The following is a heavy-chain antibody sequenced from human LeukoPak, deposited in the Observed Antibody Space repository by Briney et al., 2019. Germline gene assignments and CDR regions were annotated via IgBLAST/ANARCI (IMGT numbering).Heavy chain of an antibody. CDR2: IRGSGGST. D-gene: IGHD3-22*01. CDR3: AKSVRRYYDSSGFDF. J-gene: IGHJ4*02. Sequence: GGSLRLSCAASGFTFSSYAMNWVRQAPGKGLEWVPGIRGSGGSTYYTDSVKGRFTISRDNSKNTVYLQMNSLRAEDTAVYYCAKSVRRYYDSSGFDFWGQGTLVTVSS. CDR1: GFTFSSYA. V-gene: IGHV3-23*01.